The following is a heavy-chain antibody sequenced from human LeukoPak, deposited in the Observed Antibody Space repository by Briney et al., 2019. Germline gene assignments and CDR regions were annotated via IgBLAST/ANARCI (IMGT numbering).Heavy chain of an antibody. V-gene: IGHV3-11*01. D-gene: IGHD3-9*01. CDR1: GFTFSDYY. CDR3: ARDDYDILTGYYLPFVDY. CDR2: ISSSGSTI. J-gene: IGHJ4*02. Sequence: PGGSLRLSCAASGFTFSDYYMSWIRQAPGKGLEWVSYISSSGSTIYYADSVKGRFTISRDNAKNSLYLQMNSLRAEDTAVYYCARDDYDILTGYYLPFVDYWGQGTLVTVSS.